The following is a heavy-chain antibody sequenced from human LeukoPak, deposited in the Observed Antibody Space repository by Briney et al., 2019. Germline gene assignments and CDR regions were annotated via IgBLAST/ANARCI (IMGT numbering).Heavy chain of an antibody. D-gene: IGHD5-24*01. Sequence: SVKVSCKASGGTFSSYAISWVRQAPGQGLEWMGGIIPIFGTANYAQKFQGRVTITTDESTSTAYMELSSLRSEDTAVYYCASRGAHRDGYTSAYYYYYMDVWGKGTTVTVSS. CDR1: GGTFSSYA. V-gene: IGHV1-69*05. CDR3: ASRGAHRDGYTSAYYYYYMDV. J-gene: IGHJ6*03. CDR2: IIPIFGTA.